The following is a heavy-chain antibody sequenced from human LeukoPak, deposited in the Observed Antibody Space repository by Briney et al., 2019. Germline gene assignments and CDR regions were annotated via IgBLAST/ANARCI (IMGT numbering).Heavy chain of an antibody. CDR3: ASRGYEWGYE. J-gene: IGHJ4*02. V-gene: IGHV3-21*01. Sequence: GGSLRLSCAASGFTFSSYGMHWVRQAPGKGLEWVSAISSSSSFIYYADSVKGRFTISRDNAKSSLYLQMNSLRAEDTAVYYCASRGYEWGYEWGQGTLVTVSS. CDR2: ISSSSSFI. CDR1: GFTFSSYG. D-gene: IGHD1-26*01.